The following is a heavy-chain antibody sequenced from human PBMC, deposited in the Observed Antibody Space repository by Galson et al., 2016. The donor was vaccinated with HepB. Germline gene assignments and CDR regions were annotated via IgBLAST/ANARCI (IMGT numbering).Heavy chain of an antibody. V-gene: IGHV3-23*01. CDR1: GFTFSNYA. Sequence: SLRLSCAGSGFTFSNYAMSWVRQAPGKGLEWVSAISANGGSTYYADSVKGRFTISKDSSKNTLYLQINSLGAEDTAVYYCRVTLFVVFIGTESIDIWGQGTMVTVSS. CDR2: ISANGGST. J-gene: IGHJ3*02. D-gene: IGHD3-3*01. CDR3: RVTLFVVFIGTESIDI.